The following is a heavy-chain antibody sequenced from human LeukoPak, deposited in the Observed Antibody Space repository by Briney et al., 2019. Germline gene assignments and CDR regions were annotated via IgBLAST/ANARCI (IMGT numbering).Heavy chain of an antibody. V-gene: IGHV3-23*01. D-gene: IGHD4-17*01. CDR1: GFTFSSYA. Sequence: QGGVSLRLSCAASGFTFSSYAMSRVRQAPGKGLEWVSAINSAGSTYYGDSVRGRFTISRDNSKNVLHLQMNSLRAEDTALYYCAKDQNTVATAPFDYWGLGTLVTVCS. CDR3: AKDQNTVATAPFDY. CDR2: INSAGST. J-gene: IGHJ4*02.